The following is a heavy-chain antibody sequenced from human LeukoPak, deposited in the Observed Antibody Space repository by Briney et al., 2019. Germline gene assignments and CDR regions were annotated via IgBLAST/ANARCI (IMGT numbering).Heavy chain of an antibody. CDR3: ARSSIYYDSSGCRI. V-gene: IGHV4-34*01. D-gene: IGHD3-22*01. J-gene: IGHJ4*02. Sequence: SETLSLTCAVYGGSFSGYYWSWIRQPPGKGLEWIGEINHSGSTNYNPSLKSRVTISVDTSKNQFSLKLSSVTAADTAVYYCARSSIYYDSSGCRIWGQGTLVTVSS. CDR2: INHSGST. CDR1: GGSFSGYY.